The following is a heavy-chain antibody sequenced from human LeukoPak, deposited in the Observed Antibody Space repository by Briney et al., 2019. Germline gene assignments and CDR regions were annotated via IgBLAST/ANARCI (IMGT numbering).Heavy chain of an antibody. CDR3: ARDRSGIQLWLRSYYYYMDV. V-gene: IGHV1-69*13. Sequence: ASVKVSCKASGGTFSSYAISWVRQAPGQGLEWMGGIIPIFGTANYAQKFQGRGTITADESTSTAYMELSSLRSEDTAVYYCARDRSGIQLWLRSYYYYMDVWGKGTTVTVSS. CDR2: IIPIFGTA. D-gene: IGHD5-18*01. CDR1: GGTFSSYA. J-gene: IGHJ6*03.